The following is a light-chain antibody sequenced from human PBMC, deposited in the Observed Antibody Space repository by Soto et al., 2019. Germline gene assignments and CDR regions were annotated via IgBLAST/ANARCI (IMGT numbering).Light chain of an antibody. J-gene: IGKJ5*01. CDR2: DTS. Sequence: DIPMTQSPSSLSASVGDRVTITCQASQDISNYLNWYQQKPGKAPKLLIYDTSNLETGVPSRFSGSGSGTDFTFTISSLQAEDIATYYCQWNDNPPLITFGQGTRLEIK. CDR3: QWNDNPPLIT. V-gene: IGKV1-33*01. CDR1: QDISNY.